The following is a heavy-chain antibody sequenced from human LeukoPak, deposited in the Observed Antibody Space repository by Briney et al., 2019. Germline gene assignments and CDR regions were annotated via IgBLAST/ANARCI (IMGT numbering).Heavy chain of an antibody. CDR3: GRVGYRSGWFFIDY. J-gene: IGHJ4*02. D-gene: IGHD6-19*01. CDR1: GFTFSSFG. V-gene: IGHV3-33*01. CDR2: IWYDGSNK. Sequence: GGSLRLPCAASGFTFSSFGMHWVRQAPGKGLEWVAVIWYDGSNKYYADSMKGRFTISRDNSKNTLYLQMNSLRAEDTAVYYCGRVGYRSGWFFIDYWGQGTLVTVSS.